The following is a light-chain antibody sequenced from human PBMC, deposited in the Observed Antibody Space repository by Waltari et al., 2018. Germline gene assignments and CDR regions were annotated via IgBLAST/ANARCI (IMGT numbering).Light chain of an antibody. J-gene: IGLJ2*01. CDR3: CSYAGGSAFVV. CDR1: SRDVWSSNL. V-gene: IGLV2-23*03. Sequence: QSALTQPASLSGSPGQSITISCTGTSRDVWSSNLVSWYQQHPGKAPQLIIYEGSKRPSGVSNRFSGSKAGNTASLAISGLQAEDEADYHCCSYAGGSAFVVFGGGTKLTVL. CDR2: EGS.